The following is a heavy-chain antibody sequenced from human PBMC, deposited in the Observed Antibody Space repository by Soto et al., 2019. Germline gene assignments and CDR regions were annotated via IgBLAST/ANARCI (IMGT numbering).Heavy chain of an antibody. J-gene: IGHJ6*03. CDR3: AREQIAAAGNYYYYYYMDV. CDR2: INPSGGST. D-gene: IGHD6-13*01. CDR1: GYTFTSYY. Sequence: ASVKVSCKASGYTFTSYYMHWVRQAPGQGLEWMGIINPSGGSTSYAQKFQGRVTMTRDTSTSTVYMELSSLRSEDTAVYYCAREQIAAAGNYYYYYYMDVWGKGTTVTVSS. V-gene: IGHV1-46*03.